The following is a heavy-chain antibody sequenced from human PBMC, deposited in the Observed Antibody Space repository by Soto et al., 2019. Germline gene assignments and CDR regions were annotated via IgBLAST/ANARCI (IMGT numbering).Heavy chain of an antibody. J-gene: IGHJ2*01. CDR1: GFTVSSDA. CDR3: AKAAYYYDSSGYQRYFDL. CDR2: ISGSGGST. V-gene: IGHV3-23*01. D-gene: IGHD3-22*01. Sequence: GGALRLSCAASGFTVSSDAMSWVRQARGKGLEWVSAISGSGGSTYYADSVKGRFTISRDNSKNTLYLQMNSLRAEDTAVYYCAKAAYYYDSSGYQRYFDLWGRGTLVTVSS.